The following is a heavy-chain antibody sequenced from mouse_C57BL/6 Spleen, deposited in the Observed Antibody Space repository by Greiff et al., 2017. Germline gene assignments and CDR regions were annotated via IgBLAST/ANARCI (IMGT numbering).Heavy chain of an antibody. D-gene: IGHD1-1*01. Sequence: QVTLKVSGPGLLQPSQTLSLTCSFSGFSLSTFGMGVGWIRQPSGKGLDWLAHIWWDDDKYYNPALKSQPTISKDTSKNQVFLKSANVDTADTATYYCARMRMIYCVSSSYWYFDVWGTGTTVTVSS. J-gene: IGHJ1*03. CDR2: IWWDDDK. CDR1: GFSLSTFGMG. CDR3: ARMRMIYCVSSSYWYFDV. V-gene: IGHV8-8*01.